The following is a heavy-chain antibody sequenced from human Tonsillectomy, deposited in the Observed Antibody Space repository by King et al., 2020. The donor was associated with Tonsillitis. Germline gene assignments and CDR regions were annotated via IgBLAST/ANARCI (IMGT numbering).Heavy chain of an antibody. CDR2: ISYDGSNK. D-gene: IGHD4-17*01. CDR3: ARAPQDYGDGTHFDY. J-gene: IGHJ4*02. CDR1: GFTFSSYA. V-gene: IGHV3-30*04. Sequence: VQLVESGGGVVQPGRSLRLSCAASGFTFSSYAMHWVRQAPGKGLEWVAVISYDGSNKYYADSVKGRFTSSRDNSKNTLYLQMNSLRAEDTAVYYCARAPQDYGDGTHFDYWGQGTLVTVSS.